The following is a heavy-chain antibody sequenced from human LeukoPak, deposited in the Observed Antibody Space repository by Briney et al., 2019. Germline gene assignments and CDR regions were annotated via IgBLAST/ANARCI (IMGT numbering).Heavy chain of an antibody. V-gene: IGHV4-39*07. CDR1: GASISSSSDY. D-gene: IGHD3-16*01. Sequence: SETLSLTCTVSGASISSSSDYWGWIRQPPGKGLEWIGSIFYSGSTYYNPSLKSRVTISVDTSRNQFSLKLTSVTAADTAIYYCARENYVRGSFGYNYFDYWGQGTLVTVSS. CDR3: ARENYVRGSFGYNYFDY. CDR2: IFYSGST. J-gene: IGHJ4*02.